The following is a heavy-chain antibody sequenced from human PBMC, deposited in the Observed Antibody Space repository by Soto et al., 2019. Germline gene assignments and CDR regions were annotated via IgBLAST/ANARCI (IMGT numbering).Heavy chain of an antibody. J-gene: IGHJ6*02. D-gene: IGHD2-8*01. CDR3: ARGDSTDCSNGVCSFFYNHDMDV. CDR1: GYSFTDYH. V-gene: IGHV1-2*04. CDR2: INPKSGGT. Sequence: GASVKVSCKASGYSFTDYHIHWVRQAPGQGLEWLGRINPKSGGTSTAQKFQGWVTMTTNTSISTASMELTRLTSDDTAIYYCARGDSTDCSNGVCSFFYNHDMDVWGQGTTVTVSS.